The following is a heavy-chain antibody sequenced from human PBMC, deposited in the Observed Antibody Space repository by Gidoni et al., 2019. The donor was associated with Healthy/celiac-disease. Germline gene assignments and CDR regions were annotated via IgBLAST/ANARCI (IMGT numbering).Heavy chain of an antibody. J-gene: IGHJ4*02. CDR2: ISWDGGST. CDR1: GFTFDAYT. CDR3: HLYDSSGYLDY. D-gene: IGHD3-22*01. V-gene: IGHV3-43*01. Sequence: EVQLVESGGVVVQPGGSLRLSCAASGFTFDAYTMHWVRQAPGKGLEWVSLISWDGGSTYYADSVKGRFTISRDNSKNSLYLQMNSLRTEDTALYYCHLYDSSGYLDYWGQGTLVTVSS.